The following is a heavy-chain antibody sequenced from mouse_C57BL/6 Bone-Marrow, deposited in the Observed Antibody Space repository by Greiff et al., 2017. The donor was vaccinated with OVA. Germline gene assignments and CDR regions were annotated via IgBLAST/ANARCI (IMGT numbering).Heavy chain of an antibody. J-gene: IGHJ3*01. Sequence: EVQLVESGPGLVKPSQSLSLTCSVTGYSITSGYYWNWIRPFPGNKLEWMGYISYDGSNNYNSSLTNRISITRDTSKNQFFLKLNYVTTEDTATDYCARDRGHGGFAYWGQGTLVTVSA. CDR3: ARDRGHGGFAY. CDR1: GYSITSGYY. CDR2: ISYDGSN. D-gene: IGHD6-1*01. V-gene: IGHV3-6*01.